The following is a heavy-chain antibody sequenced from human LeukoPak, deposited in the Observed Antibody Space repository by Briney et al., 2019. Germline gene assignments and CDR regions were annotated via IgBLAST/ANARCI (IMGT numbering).Heavy chain of an antibody. CDR1: GFTLSSFN. Sequence: GRSLRLSCAASGFTLSSFNMNWVRQAPGKGLEWVSSIPSSSNYIFYADSVKGRFTISRDNAKNSLYLQMNSLRAEDTTVYYCARDCWDYGSGSYCGIDYWGQGTLVTVSS. CDR2: IPSSSNYI. J-gene: IGHJ4*02. CDR3: ARDCWDYGSGSYCGIDY. D-gene: IGHD3-10*01. V-gene: IGHV3-21*03.